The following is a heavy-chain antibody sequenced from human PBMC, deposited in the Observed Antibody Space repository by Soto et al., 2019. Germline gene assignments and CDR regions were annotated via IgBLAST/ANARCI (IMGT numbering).Heavy chain of an antibody. Sequence: PGGSLRLSCAASGFTFSSYGMHWVRQAPGKGLEWVALIWNDGRNKYHADSVKGRLTISRDNSKNTLFLDMNSLRPEDTAVYYSAREGGDIGVIPLARSPLAYWGQGTLVTFSS. CDR1: GFTFSSYG. CDR3: AREGGDIGVIPLARSPLAY. D-gene: IGHD2-2*01. V-gene: IGHV3-33*01. J-gene: IGHJ4*02. CDR2: IWNDGRNK.